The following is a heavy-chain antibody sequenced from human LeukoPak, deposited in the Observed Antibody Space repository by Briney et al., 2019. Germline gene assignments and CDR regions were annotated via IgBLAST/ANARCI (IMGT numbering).Heavy chain of an antibody. J-gene: IGHJ4*02. CDR1: GYTFTGYY. D-gene: IGHD3-10*01. V-gene: IGHV1-2*02. Sequence: ASVKVSCKASGYTFTGYYMHWVRQAPGQGLEWMGWMNPNSGGTNYAQKFQGRVTMTRDTSISTAYMELSRLRSDDTAVYYCARERYYGSGSDPYYFDYWGQGTLVTVSS. CDR2: MNPNSGGT. CDR3: ARERYYGSGSDPYYFDY.